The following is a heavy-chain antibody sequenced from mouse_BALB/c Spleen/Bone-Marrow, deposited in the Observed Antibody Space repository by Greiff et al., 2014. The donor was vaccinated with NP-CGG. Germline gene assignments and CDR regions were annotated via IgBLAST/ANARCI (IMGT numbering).Heavy chain of an antibody. CDR2: ISSGGSYT. CDR1: GFTFSSYA. J-gene: IGHJ3*01. D-gene: IGHD2-4*01. CDR3: ARHDYAY. V-gene: IGHV5-9-3*01. Sequence: DVKLVESGGGLVKPGGSLKLSCAASGFTFSSYAMSWVRQTPEKRLEWVATISSGGSYTYYPGSVKGRFTISRDNAKNTLYLQMSSLRSEDTAMYYCARHDYAYWGQGTLVTVSA.